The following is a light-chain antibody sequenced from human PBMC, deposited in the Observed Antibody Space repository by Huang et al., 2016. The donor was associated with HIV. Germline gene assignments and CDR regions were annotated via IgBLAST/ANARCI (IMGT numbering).Light chain of an antibody. V-gene: IGKV1-39*01. CDR3: QQSYSALSS. CDR1: QSISTY. Sequence: IQMTQSPTSLSASVGDRVSIVCRASQSISTYLNWYQQKPGKPPKLLISSASTLHRGVPSRFSGSGSGTDFTLTIRGLQLDDFATYYCQQSYSALSSFGPGTRL. CDR2: SAS. J-gene: IGKJ5*01.